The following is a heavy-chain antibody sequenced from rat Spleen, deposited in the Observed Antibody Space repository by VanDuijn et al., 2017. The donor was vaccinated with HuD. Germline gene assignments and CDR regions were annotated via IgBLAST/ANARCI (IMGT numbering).Heavy chain of an antibody. CDR2: ISYDGSKT. D-gene: IGHD1-4*01. V-gene: IGHV5-22*01. CDR1: GFTFSDYG. J-gene: IGHJ2*01. CDR3: ARXNYPGXNYFXX. Sequence: EVQLVESGGGLVQPGRSMKLSCAASGFTFSDYGMAWVLQAPTKGLEWVASISYDGSKTYYRDSVKGRFTISRDDAKSTLHLQMDSLRSEDTATXXXARXNYPGXNYFXXXGQGVMXXVSS.